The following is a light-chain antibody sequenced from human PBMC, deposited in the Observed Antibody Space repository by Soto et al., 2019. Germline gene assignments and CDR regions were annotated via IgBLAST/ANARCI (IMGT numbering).Light chain of an antibody. V-gene: IGKV3-11*01. CDR3: QHRSIGPFMYT. Sequence: EIVLTQSPATLSLSPGERSTLYCRASHSVSSNLAWYQHKPGKTPRLLIYDASTRATGIPARFSGSGSGTDFSVTISSLEPEDFAVYYCQHRSIGPFMYTFGQGTKLEIK. CDR2: DAS. CDR1: HSVSSN. J-gene: IGKJ2*01.